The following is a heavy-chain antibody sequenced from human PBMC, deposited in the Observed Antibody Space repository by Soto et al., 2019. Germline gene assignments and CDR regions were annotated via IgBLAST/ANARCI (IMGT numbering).Heavy chain of an antibody. CDR2: IIPIFGTA. Sequence: SVKVSCKASGGTFSSYAISWVRQAPGQGLEWMGGIIPIFGTANYAQKFQGRVTIAADESTSTAYMELSSLRSEVTAVVYCGRYPPPRYFMDVWGQGTTVTVSS. J-gene: IGHJ6*02. CDR1: GGTFSSYA. CDR3: GRYPPPRYFMDV. V-gene: IGHV1-69*13. D-gene: IGHD3-9*01.